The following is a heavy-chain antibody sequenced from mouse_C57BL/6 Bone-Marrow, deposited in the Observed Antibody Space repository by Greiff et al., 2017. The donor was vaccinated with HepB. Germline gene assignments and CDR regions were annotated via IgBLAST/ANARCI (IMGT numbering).Heavy chain of an antibody. Sequence: LQESGAELARPGASVKLSCKASGYTFTSYGISWVKQRTGQGLEWIGEIYPRSGNTYYNEKFKGKATLTADKSSSTAYMELRSLTSEDSAVYFCAMEANWYYFDYWGQGTTLTVSS. CDR3: AMEANWYYFDY. CDR2: IYPRSGNT. J-gene: IGHJ2*01. D-gene: IGHD4-1*01. V-gene: IGHV1-81*01. CDR1: GYTFTSYG.